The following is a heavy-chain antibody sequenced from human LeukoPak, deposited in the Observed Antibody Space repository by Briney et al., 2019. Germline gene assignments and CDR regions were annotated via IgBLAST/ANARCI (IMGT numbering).Heavy chain of an antibody. V-gene: IGHV4-61*05. D-gene: IGHD3-10*01. Sequence: SETLSLTCTVSGGSISSSSYYWGWIRQPPGKGLEWIGYIYYSGSTNYNPSLKSRVTISVDTSKNQFSLKLSSVTAADTAVYYCARHVAGRWYYYGSGSTWGQGTLVTVSS. CDR2: IYYSGST. CDR3: ARHVAGRWYYYGSGST. J-gene: IGHJ5*02. CDR1: GGSISSSSYY.